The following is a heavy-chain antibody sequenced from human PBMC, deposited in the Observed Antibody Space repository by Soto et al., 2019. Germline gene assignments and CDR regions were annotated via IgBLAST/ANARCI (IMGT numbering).Heavy chain of an antibody. CDR2: ISAYNGNT. CDR1: GYTFTSYG. CDR3: ARDSSEYSSPATPY. V-gene: IGHV1-18*01. J-gene: IGHJ4*02. Sequence: EASVKVSCKASGYTFTSYGISWVRQAPGQGLEWMGWISAYNGNTNYAQKLQGRVTMTTDTSTSTAYMELRSLRSDDTAVYYCARDSSEYSSPATPYWGQGTLVTVSS. D-gene: IGHD6-6*01.